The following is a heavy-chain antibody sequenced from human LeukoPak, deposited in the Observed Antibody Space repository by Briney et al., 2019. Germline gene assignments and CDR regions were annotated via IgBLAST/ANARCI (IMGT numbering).Heavy chain of an antibody. CDR1: GGSISSGDYY. J-gene: IGHJ4*02. D-gene: IGHD4-23*01. V-gene: IGHV4-30-4*02. CDR3: ARGGTVVNGFDY. Sequence: SETLSLTCTVSGGSISSGDYYWSWIRQPPGKGLEWIGYIYYSGSTYYNPSLKSRVTMSLDTSTNKFSLKLTSVTAADTAVYYCARGGTVVNGFDYWGQGTLVTVSS. CDR2: IYYSGST.